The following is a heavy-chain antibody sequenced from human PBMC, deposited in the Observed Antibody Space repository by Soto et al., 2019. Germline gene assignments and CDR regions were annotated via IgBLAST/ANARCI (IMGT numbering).Heavy chain of an antibody. Sequence: ASVKVSCKASGYTFTSYAMHWVRQPPGQRLEWMGWINAGNGNTKYSQKFQGRVTITRDTSASTAYMELSSLRSEDTAVNYCARSQADIVATITGFDYWGQGTLVTVSS. J-gene: IGHJ4*02. CDR3: ARSQADIVATITGFDY. D-gene: IGHD5-12*01. CDR1: GYTFTSYA. V-gene: IGHV1-3*01. CDR2: INAGNGNT.